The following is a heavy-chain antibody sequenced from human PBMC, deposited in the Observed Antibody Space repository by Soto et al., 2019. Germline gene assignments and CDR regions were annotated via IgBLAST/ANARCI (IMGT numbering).Heavy chain of an antibody. V-gene: IGHV3-21*04. Sequence: GGSLRLSCAASGFTLSSHAINWVRQAPGKGLEWVSFLSSSSSYIYYADSVKGRFTISRDNAKNSLYLQMNSLKASDTAMYYCAIESSWIRDNYFFDYWGQGTLVTVSS. J-gene: IGHJ4*01. CDR3: AIESSWIRDNYFFDY. CDR2: LSSSSSYI. CDR1: GFTLSSHA. D-gene: IGHD2-15*01.